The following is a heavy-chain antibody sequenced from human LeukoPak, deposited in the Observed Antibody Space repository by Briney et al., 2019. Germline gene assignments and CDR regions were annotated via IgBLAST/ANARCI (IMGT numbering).Heavy chain of an antibody. Sequence: SVKVSCKASGGTFSNSGISWVRQAPGQGLEWMGGIIPIFGTANYAQKFQGRVTITTDESTSTAYMELSGLRSEDTAVYYCARETLISSTSFYYYMDVWGEGTTVTVSS. D-gene: IGHD6-6*01. CDR2: IIPIFGTA. J-gene: IGHJ6*03. V-gene: IGHV1-69*05. CDR1: GGTFSNSG. CDR3: ARETLISSTSFYYYMDV.